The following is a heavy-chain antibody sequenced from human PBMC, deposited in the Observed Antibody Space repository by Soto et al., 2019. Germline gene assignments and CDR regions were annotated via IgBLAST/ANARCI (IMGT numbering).Heavy chain of an antibody. J-gene: IGHJ4*02. Sequence: QVQLVQSGAEVKKAGTSVKVSCKASGYTFTSYNIYWVRQATGQGLEWMGWLNPNSGNTGYARKFQGRVTMTRNTSISTAYMELSRLRSEDTDVYYCARPSSNYYDTSGYAYWGQGTLVTVSS. CDR1: GYTFTSYN. V-gene: IGHV1-8*01. D-gene: IGHD3-22*01. CDR2: LNPNSGNT. CDR3: ARPSSNYYDTSGYAY.